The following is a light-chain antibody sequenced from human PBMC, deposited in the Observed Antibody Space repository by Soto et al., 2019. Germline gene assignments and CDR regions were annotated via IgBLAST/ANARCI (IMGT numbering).Light chain of an antibody. V-gene: IGKV1-5*01. Sequence: DIQMAQSPSTLSAAVGDRVSLACRASQSIGRSLAWYQQKPGKAPKLLIFDASSLESGVPSRFSGSGSGTDFILNITSLQPDDFATYYCQQYSSYSSYTFGQGTKLEIK. CDR3: QQYSSYSSYT. CDR2: DAS. J-gene: IGKJ2*01. CDR1: QSIGRS.